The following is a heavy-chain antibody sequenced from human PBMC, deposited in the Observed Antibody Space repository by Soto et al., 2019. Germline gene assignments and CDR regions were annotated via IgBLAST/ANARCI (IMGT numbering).Heavy chain of an antibody. D-gene: IGHD3-10*01. Sequence: PGGSLRLSCAASGFTFSSYGMHWVRHAPGKGLEWVAVIWYDGSNKYYADSVKGRFTISRDNSKNTLYLQMNSLRAEDTAVYYCARVNTYYYGSGSSSPYYYGMDVWGQGTTVTSP. CDR1: GFTFSSYG. J-gene: IGHJ6*02. V-gene: IGHV3-33*01. CDR2: IWYDGSNK. CDR3: ARVNTYYYGSGSSSPYYYGMDV.